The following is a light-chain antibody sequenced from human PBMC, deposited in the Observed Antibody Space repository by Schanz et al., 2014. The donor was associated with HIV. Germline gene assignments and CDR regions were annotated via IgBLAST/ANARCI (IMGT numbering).Light chain of an antibody. V-gene: IGKV3-11*01. CDR2: DAS. CDR3: HHYGDSRGT. CDR1: QSVGSY. Sequence: DIVLTQSPATLSLSPGERATLSCRASQSVGSYLAWYQQKPGQSPRLLIYDASNRATGIPARFSGGGSGTDFTLTISRLEPEDFAVYYCHHYGDSRGTFGGGTEVDI. J-gene: IGKJ4*02.